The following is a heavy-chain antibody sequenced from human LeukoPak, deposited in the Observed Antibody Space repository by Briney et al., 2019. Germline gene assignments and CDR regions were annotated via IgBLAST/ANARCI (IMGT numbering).Heavy chain of an antibody. CDR2: ISYDGSNK. CDR3: AELGITMIGGV. CDR1: GFTFSSYA. J-gene: IGHJ6*04. V-gene: IGHV3-30*04. Sequence: PGGSLRLSRAASGFTFSSYAMHWVRQAPGKGLEWVAVISYDGSNKYYADSVKGRFTVSRDNSKNTLYLQMNSLRAEDTAVYYCAELGITMIGGVWGKGTTVTISS. D-gene: IGHD3-10*02.